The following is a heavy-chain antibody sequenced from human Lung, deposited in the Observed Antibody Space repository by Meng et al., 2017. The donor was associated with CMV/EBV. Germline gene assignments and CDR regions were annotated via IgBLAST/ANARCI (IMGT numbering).Heavy chain of an antibody. CDR2: IIPIFGTA. CDR1: GANFGTYA. D-gene: IGHD3-22*01. J-gene: IGHJ6*02. V-gene: IGHV1-69*05. CDR3: ARSRYDSSGYDAYYYYAMDV. Sequence: XVXVSXXASGANFGTYAISWVQQAPGQGLEWMGGIIPIFGTASFAQKFQGRVTITTDESTAYMELSSLRSEDAAVYYCARSRYDSSGYDAYYYYAMDVWGQGXTVTVSS.